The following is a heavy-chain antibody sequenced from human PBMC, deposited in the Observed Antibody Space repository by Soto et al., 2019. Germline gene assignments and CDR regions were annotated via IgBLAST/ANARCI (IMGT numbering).Heavy chain of an antibody. D-gene: IGHD2-8*01. CDR3: ARRWGYAIDY. Sequence: QVQLQESGPGLVKPSETLSLTCTVSGGSISSYYWSWIRQPPGKGLEWIGYIYYSGSTNYNPSLKSRVTISVDTSKNPFSLKRSSVTAADTAVYYCARRWGYAIDYWGQGTLVTVSS. CDR1: GGSISSYY. CDR2: IYYSGST. J-gene: IGHJ4*02. V-gene: IGHV4-59*08.